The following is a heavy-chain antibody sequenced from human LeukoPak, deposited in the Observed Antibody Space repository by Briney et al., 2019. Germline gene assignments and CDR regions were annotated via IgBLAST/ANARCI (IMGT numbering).Heavy chain of an antibody. J-gene: IGHJ4*02. CDR2: KNPNSGNT. CDR3: ARDAQDYYDSSGFGY. D-gene: IGHD3-22*01. CDR1: GYTFTSYD. V-gene: IGHV1-8*01. Sequence: GASVKVSCKASGYTFTSYDINWVRQATGQGLEWMGWKNPNSGNTGYAQKFQGRVTMTRNTSISTAYMELRSLRSDDTAVYYCARDAQDYYDSSGFGYWGQGTLVTVSS.